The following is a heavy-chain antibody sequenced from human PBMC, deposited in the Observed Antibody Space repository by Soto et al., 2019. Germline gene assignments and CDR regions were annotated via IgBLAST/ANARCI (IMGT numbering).Heavy chain of an antibody. Sequence: GSLRLSCAASGFTFSNYAMSWVRQAPGKGLEWVSSISGTGINTYYADSVKGRFTISRDNSKNTVFLQMNSLRAEDTAVYYCAKDIGISYYYDSSGYSDDNWFDPWGQGTLVTVSS. CDR2: ISGTGINT. CDR3: AKDIGISYYYDSSGYSDDNWFDP. D-gene: IGHD3-22*01. V-gene: IGHV3-23*01. J-gene: IGHJ5*02. CDR1: GFTFSNYA.